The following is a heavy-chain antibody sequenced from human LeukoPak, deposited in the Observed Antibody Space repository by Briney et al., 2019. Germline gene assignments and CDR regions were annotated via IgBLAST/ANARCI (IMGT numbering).Heavy chain of an antibody. CDR2: IKQDGSEK. CDR3: ARAWDFTDIVVVPAAILNDY. V-gene: IGHV3-7*01. J-gene: IGHJ4*02. CDR1: GFTFSSYW. D-gene: IGHD2-2*02. Sequence: PGGSLRLSCAASGFTFSSYWMHWVRQAPGKGLEWVANIKQDGSEKYYVDSVKGRFTISRDNAKNSLYLQMNSLRAEDTAVYYCARAWDFTDIVVVPAAILNDYWGQGTLVTVSS.